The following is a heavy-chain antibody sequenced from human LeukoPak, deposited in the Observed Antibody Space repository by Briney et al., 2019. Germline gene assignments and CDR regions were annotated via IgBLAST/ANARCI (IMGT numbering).Heavy chain of an antibody. CDR3: ASRKLGNDY. CDR2: IYHTGST. CDR1: GSSVSDYY. Sequence: PSETLSLTCTISGSSVSDYYWSWIRQSPGKGLEWIGYIYHTGSTSYSSSLKSRVTISADTSQNQFSLKLSSVTAADTAVYYCASRKLGNDYWGQGTLVTVSS. D-gene: IGHD7-27*01. V-gene: IGHV4-59*02. J-gene: IGHJ4*02.